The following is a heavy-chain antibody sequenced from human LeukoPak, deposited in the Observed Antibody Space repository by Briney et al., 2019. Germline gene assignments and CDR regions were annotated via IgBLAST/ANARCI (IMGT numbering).Heavy chain of an antibody. D-gene: IGHD6-19*01. CDR3: ARGGTSGWRTPNDDY. J-gene: IGHJ4*02. V-gene: IGHV1-18*01. CDR2: SSPYNGNT. Sequence: ASVKVSCKASGYTFTTYGISWVRQAPGQGLGWMGWSSPYNGNTNYAQKLRGRVTMTTDTSTSTAYMELRSLRSDDTAVYYCARGGTSGWRTPNDDYWGQGTLVTVSS. CDR1: GYTFTTYG.